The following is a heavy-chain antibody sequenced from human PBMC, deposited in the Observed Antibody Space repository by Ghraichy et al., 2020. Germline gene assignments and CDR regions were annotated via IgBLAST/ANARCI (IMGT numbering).Heavy chain of an antibody. CDR1: GGSFSGYY. V-gene: IGHV4-34*01. D-gene: IGHD3-3*01. J-gene: IGHJ5*02. CDR3: ARGRIFVALRFLEWLQHNWFDP. CDR2: INHSGST. Sequence: SQTLSLTCAVYGGSFSGYYWSWIRQPPGKGLEWIGEINHSGSTNYNPSLKSRVTISVDTSKNQFSLKLSSVTAADTAVYYCARGRIFVALRFLEWLQHNWFDPWGQGTLVTVSS.